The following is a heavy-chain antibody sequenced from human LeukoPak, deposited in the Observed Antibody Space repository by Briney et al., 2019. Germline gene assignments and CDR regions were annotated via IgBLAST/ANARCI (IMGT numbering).Heavy chain of an antibody. J-gene: IGHJ3*02. V-gene: IGHV1-18*01. CDR2: ISAYNGNT. Sequence: GASVKVSCKASGYTFTSYGISWVRQAPGQGLEGMGWISAYNGNTNYAQKLQGRVTMTTDTPTSTAYMELRTLRSDDTAVYYCAREVGASATDAFDIWGQGTMVTVSS. CDR3: AREVGASATDAFDI. D-gene: IGHD1-26*01. CDR1: GYTFTSYG.